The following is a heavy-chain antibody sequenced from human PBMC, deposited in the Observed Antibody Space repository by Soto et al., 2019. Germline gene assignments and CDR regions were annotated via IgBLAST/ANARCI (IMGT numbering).Heavy chain of an antibody. CDR3: TTDNVYLDVVRCVESDV. CDR1: GFTFSNAW. V-gene: IGHV3-15*07. Sequence: GGSLRLSCAASGFTFSNAWMNWVRQAPGKGLEWVGRIKSKTDGGTTDYAAPVKGRFTISRDDSKNTLYLQMNSLKTEDTAVYYCTTDNVYLDVVRCVESDVWGQGTTVTVSS. D-gene: IGHD3-3*01. J-gene: IGHJ6*02. CDR2: IKSKTDGGTT.